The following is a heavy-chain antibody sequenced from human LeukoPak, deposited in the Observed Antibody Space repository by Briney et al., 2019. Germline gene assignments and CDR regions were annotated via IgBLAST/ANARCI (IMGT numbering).Heavy chain of an antibody. CDR1: GFTFSSYA. Sequence: PGGSLRLSCAASGFTFSSYAMSWVRQAPGKGLEWIGYIYYSGATNYNPSLKSRVTISVDTSKNQFSLKLSSVTAADTAVYYCARGVYIAAAQYGFWGQGTLVTVSS. J-gene: IGHJ4*02. V-gene: IGHV4-59*01. D-gene: IGHD6-13*01. CDR3: ARGVYIAAAQYGF. CDR2: IYYSGAT.